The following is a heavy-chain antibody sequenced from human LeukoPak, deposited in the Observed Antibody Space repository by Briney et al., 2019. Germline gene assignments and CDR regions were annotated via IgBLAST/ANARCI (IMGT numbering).Heavy chain of an antibody. CDR3: ARHGYDYVWGSYRSTWFDP. V-gene: IGHV4-34*01. D-gene: IGHD3-16*02. CDR1: GGSFSGYY. CDR2: INHSGST. J-gene: IGHJ5*02. Sequence: SETLSLTCAVYGGSFSGYYWSWIRQPPGKGLEWIGEINHSGSTNYNPSLKSRVTISVDTSKNQFSLKLSSVTAADTAVYYCARHGYDYVWGSYRSTWFDPWGQGTLVTVSS.